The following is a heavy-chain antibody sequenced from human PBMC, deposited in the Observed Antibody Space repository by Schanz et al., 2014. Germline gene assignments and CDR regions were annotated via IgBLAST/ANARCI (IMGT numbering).Heavy chain of an antibody. J-gene: IGHJ2*01. D-gene: IGHD6-25*01. V-gene: IGHV3-23*01. CDR1: RFSFSVSW. CDR3: AKRIVSAAYRYFDL. Sequence: EVQLLESGGGLVQPGGSLRLSCAASRFSFSVSWMNWVRQAPGKGLEWVSAISDSGGTTYYADSVKGRFTISRDNSKNTLYLQMNSLRAEDTAVYYCAKRIVSAAYRYFDLWGRGTLVTVSS. CDR2: ISDSGGTT.